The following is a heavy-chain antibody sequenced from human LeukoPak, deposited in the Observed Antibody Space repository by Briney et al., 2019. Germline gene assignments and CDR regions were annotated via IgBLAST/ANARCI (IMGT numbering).Heavy chain of an antibody. Sequence: ASVKVSCKVSGYTLTELSMHWVRQAPGKGLEWRGGFDPEDGETIYAQKFQGRVTMTEDTSTDTAYMELSSLRSEDTAVYYCATVNRYYYGSGSYPYWGQGTLVTVSS. CDR1: GYTLTELS. D-gene: IGHD3-10*01. CDR2: FDPEDGET. V-gene: IGHV1-24*01. J-gene: IGHJ4*02. CDR3: ATVNRYYYGSGSYPY.